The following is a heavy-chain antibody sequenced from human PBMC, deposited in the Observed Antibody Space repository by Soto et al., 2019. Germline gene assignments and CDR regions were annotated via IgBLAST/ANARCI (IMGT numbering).Heavy chain of an antibody. CDR1: GGSISSSIYY. Sequence: QLQLQESGPGLVKPSETLSLTCTVSGGSISSSIYYWGWIRQPPGKGREWIGSIYYCGSTYYNPSLKRRVTISDDTAKNPFALKLISVTAADTAEYYCARGKERDGMDVWGQGTTVTVSS. V-gene: IGHV4-39*01. CDR2: IYYCGST. D-gene: IGHD1-26*01. J-gene: IGHJ6*02. CDR3: ARGKERDGMDV.